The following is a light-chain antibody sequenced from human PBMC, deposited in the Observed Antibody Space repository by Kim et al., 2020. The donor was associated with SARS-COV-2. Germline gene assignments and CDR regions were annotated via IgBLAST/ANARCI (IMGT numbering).Light chain of an antibody. J-gene: IGLJ2*01. CDR2: QDS. CDR3: QAWDSSTAAV. Sequence: VSPEQTASITCSGDKLGDKYACWYQQKPGQSPVLVIYQDSKRPSGIPERFSGSNSGNTATLTISGTQAMDEADYYCQAWDSSTAAVFGGGTQLTVL. V-gene: IGLV3-1*01. CDR1: KLGDKY.